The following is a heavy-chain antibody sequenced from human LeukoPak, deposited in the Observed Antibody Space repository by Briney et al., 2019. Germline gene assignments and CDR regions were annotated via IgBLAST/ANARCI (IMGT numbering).Heavy chain of an antibody. J-gene: IGHJ4*02. V-gene: IGHV1-2*02. D-gene: IGHD2-2*01. CDR2: INPNSGGT. Sequence: GASVKVSCKASGYTFTGYYMHWVRQAPGQGLEWMGWINPNSGGTNYAQKFQGRVTMTRDTSISTAYMELSRLRSDDTAVYYCATSLGYCSSTSCFNWGQGTLVTVSS. CDR3: ATSLGYCSSTSCFN. CDR1: GYTFTGYY.